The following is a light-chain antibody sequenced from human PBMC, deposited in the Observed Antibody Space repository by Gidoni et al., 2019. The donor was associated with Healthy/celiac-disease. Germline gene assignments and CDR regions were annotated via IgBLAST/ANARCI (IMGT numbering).Light chain of an antibody. CDR1: SLRRYY. Sequence: SSALTQDPAVSVALGQTVRITCQGDSLRRYYASWYQQKPGQAPVLVIYGKNNRPSGIPDRFSGSSSGNTASLTITGAQAEDEADYYCNSRDSSGKRVFGTGTKVTVL. CDR2: GKN. V-gene: IGLV3-19*01. J-gene: IGLJ1*01. CDR3: NSRDSSGKRV.